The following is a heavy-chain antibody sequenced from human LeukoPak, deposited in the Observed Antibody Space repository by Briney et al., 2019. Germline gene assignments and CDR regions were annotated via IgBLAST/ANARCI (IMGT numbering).Heavy chain of an antibody. D-gene: IGHD5-18*01. J-gene: IGHJ4*02. CDR1: GFTVSSNY. Sequence: PGGSLRLSCAASGFTVSSNYMSWVRQAPGKGLEWVSVIYSGGSTYYADSVKGRFTISRDNSKNTLYLQMNSLRAEDTAVYYCARVRIQLWYYFDYWGQGTLVTVPS. CDR3: ARVRIQLWYYFDY. V-gene: IGHV3-53*01. CDR2: IYSGGST.